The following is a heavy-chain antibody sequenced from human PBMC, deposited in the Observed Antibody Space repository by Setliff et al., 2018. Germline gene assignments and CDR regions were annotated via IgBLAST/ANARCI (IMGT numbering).Heavy chain of an antibody. V-gene: IGHV4-61*01. CDR3: ARGQEALSSSWDKWFGP. D-gene: IGHD2-2*01. Sequence: PSETLSLTCTVSGGSVSSGSYSWSWIRQPPGKGLEWIGYIYYSGSTNYNPSLKSRVTISVDTSKNQFSLKLGSVTAADTAIYYCARGQEALSSSWDKWFGPWGQGTLVTVSS. CDR1: GGSVSSGSYS. J-gene: IGHJ5*02. CDR2: IYYSGST.